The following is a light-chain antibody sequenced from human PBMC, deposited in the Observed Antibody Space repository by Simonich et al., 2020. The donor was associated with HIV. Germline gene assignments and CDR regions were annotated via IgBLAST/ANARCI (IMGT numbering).Light chain of an antibody. CDR3: QQYYSTPQT. Sequence: DIVMTQSPDSLTVSLGERATINCKSSQSFLYRSKNKNYLAGYHQKPGPPPKLLIYWASTRESGVPDRFSASGSGTDFTLTINSLQAEDVAVYYCQQYYSTPQTFGQGTKVEIK. J-gene: IGKJ1*01. V-gene: IGKV4-1*01. CDR1: QSFLYRSKNKNY. CDR2: WAS.